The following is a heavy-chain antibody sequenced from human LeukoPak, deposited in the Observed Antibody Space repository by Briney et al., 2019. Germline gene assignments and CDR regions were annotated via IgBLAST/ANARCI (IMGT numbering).Heavy chain of an antibody. CDR2: ISGSGGST. J-gene: IGHJ4*02. D-gene: IGHD3-3*01. Sequence: GGSLRLSCAASGFTFSSYAMSWVRQAPGKGLEWVSAISGSGGSTYYADSVKGRFTISRDNSKNTLYLQMNSLRAEDTAVYYCAKVGLGTIFPQYYFGYWGQGTLVTVSS. V-gene: IGHV3-23*01. CDR1: GFTFSSYA. CDR3: AKVGLGTIFPQYYFGY.